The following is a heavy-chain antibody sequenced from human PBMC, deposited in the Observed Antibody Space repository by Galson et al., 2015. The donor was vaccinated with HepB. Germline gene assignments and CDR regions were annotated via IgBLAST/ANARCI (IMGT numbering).Heavy chain of an antibody. CDR1: GYTFTSYA. J-gene: IGHJ5*02. CDR3: ARERAAAGTGTSGGWFDP. D-gene: IGHD6-13*01. V-gene: IGHV1-3*01. CDR2: INAGNGNT. Sequence: SVKVSCKASGYTFTSYAMHWVRQAPGQRLEWMGWINAGNGNTKYSQKFQGRVTITRDTSASTAYMELSSLRSEDTAVYYCARERAAAGTGTSGGWFDPWGQGTLVTVSS.